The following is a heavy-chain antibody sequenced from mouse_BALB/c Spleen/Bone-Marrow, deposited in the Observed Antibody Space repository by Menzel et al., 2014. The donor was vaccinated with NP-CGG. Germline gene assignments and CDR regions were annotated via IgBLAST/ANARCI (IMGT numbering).Heavy chain of an antibody. V-gene: IGHV14-3*02. CDR3: ARRDDGYYTY. CDR2: IDPANGNT. Sequence: EVQLQQSGAELVKPGASVKLSCTASGFTFKDTYMHWVKQRPGQGLEWIGRIDPANGNTKYDPKFQGKATITADTSSNTAYLQLSSLTSEDTAVYYCARRDDGYYTYWGQGTLVTGSA. D-gene: IGHD2-3*01. CDR1: GFTFKDTY. J-gene: IGHJ3*01.